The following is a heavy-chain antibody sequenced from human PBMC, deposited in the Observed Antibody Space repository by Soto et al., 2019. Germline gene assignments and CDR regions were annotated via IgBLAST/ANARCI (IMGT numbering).Heavy chain of an antibody. D-gene: IGHD5-18*01. Sequence: ASETLSLTCTVSGASIDSGAWSWVRQAPGKGLEWIGCFLYTGTTNYNPSLKSRVTLSLEKSKSQFSLRLGSVTAADTAVYYCARHGSTVDTEGVFDYWGQGIQVTVSS. CDR3: ARHGSTVDTEGVFDY. J-gene: IGHJ4*02. CDR1: GASIDSGA. V-gene: IGHV4-59*08. CDR2: FLYTGTT.